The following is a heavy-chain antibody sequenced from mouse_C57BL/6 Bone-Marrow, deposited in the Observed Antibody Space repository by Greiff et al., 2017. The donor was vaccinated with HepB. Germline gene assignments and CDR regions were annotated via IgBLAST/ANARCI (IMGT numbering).Heavy chain of an antibody. CDR1: GFNIKDDY. V-gene: IGHV14-4*01. J-gene: IGHJ4*01. Sequence: VQLKQSGAELVRPGASVKLSCTASGFNIKDDYMHWVKQRPEQGLEWIGWIDPENGDTEYASKFQGKATITADTSSNTAYLQLSSLTSEDTAVYYCTTDYGKPSMDYWGQGTSVTVSS. CDR3: TTDYGKPSMDY. D-gene: IGHD2-1*01. CDR2: IDPENGDT.